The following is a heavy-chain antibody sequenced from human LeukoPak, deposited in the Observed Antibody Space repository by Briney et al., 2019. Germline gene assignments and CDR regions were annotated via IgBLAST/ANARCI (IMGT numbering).Heavy chain of an antibody. CDR3: ARNLNTADDY. V-gene: IGHV3-48*01. CDR1: GFTFSDSS. CDR2: ISSSSTTI. Sequence: GGSLRLSCTDSGFTFSDSSMNWVRQAPGKGLEWLSYISSSSTTIYYADSVKGRFTISRDDAKNSLYLQMNSLRAEDTAVYYCARNLNTADDYWGQGILVTVSS. D-gene: IGHD5-18*01. J-gene: IGHJ4*02.